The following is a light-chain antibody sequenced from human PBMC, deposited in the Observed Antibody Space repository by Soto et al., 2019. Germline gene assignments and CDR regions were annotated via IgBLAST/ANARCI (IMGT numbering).Light chain of an antibody. V-gene: IGKV3-15*01. J-gene: IGKJ4*01. CDR3: QQYKNWPLT. Sequence: EIVLTQSPGTVSLSPGERATLSCRASQSVGNNYLAWYQKKRGQAPRLLISGASTRATGIPDRFSGSGFGTEFTLTISSLQSEDFAVYYCQQYKNWPLTFGGGTKVEIK. CDR1: QSVGNN. CDR2: GAS.